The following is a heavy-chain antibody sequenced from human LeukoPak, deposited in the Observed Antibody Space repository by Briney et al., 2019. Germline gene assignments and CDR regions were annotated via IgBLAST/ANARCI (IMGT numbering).Heavy chain of an antibody. CDR1: GLTFSSYA. Sequence: GESLRLSCAASGLTFSSYAMTWVRQAPGKGRGWGSAISDSVAGTFYADSVKGRFTIARDNSKNTLYPQMNSLRAEDTAVYYCARSAPGSLTYLDYWGQGTLVTVSS. V-gene: IGHV3-23*01. CDR3: ARSAPGSLTYLDY. D-gene: IGHD1-14*01. CDR2: ISDSVAGT. J-gene: IGHJ4*02.